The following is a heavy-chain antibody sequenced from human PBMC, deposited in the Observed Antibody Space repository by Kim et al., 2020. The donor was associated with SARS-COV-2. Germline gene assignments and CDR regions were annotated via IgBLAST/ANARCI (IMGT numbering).Heavy chain of an antibody. V-gene: IGHV3-48*03. J-gene: IGHJ6*03. CDR2: INSGGGSI. CDR1: GSTFSSYE. Sequence: GGSLRLSCTASGSTFSSYEMNWVRQAPGKGLEWVSYINSGGGSIYYEDSVKGRFTISRDNAKNSLYLQMNSLRAEDTAVYYCARVSRDPSALPYLDVWG. CDR3: ARVSRDPSALPYLDV. D-gene: IGHD3-10*01.